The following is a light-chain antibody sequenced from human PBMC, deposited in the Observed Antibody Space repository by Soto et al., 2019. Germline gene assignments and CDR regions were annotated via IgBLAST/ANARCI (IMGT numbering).Light chain of an antibody. CDR1: QSISTI. J-gene: IGKJ1*01. Sequence: VLTQSPATLSVSPGERATFSCRASQSISTILAWYQHKPGQAPRLLIYGASSRASGVPDRFSGSGSGTDFTLTISRLEPEDFALYFCHQYGGSMETFGQGTKVDIK. CDR2: GAS. CDR3: HQYGGSMET. V-gene: IGKV3-20*01.